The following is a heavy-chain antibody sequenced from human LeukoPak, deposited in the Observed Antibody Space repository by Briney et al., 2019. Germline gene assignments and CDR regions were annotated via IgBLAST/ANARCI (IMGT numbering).Heavy chain of an antibody. J-gene: IGHJ4*02. CDR3: ARICSSTDCLIPD. CDR2: INSDASDT. Sequence: GGSLRLSCAASGFTLSRHWMHWVRQAPGKGLVWISRINSDASDTNYADFVKGRFTISRDNAKNTVYLQINSLRDEDTAVYYCARICSSTDCLIPDWGQGTLVTVSS. V-gene: IGHV3-74*01. CDR1: GFTLSRHW. D-gene: IGHD2-2*01.